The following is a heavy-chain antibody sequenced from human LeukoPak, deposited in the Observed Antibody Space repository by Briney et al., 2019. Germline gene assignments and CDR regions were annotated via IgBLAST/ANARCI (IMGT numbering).Heavy chain of an antibody. V-gene: IGHV3-7*01. CDR2: IKQDGSDQ. Sequence: GGSLRLSCAASEFSFSLYWMSWVRQAPGKGLEWVASIKQDGSDQYYVDSVKGRFTISRDNAENSLYLQMNSLRADDTAVYYCARTRYSSTWFLFDFWGQGDLVTVSS. J-gene: IGHJ4*02. D-gene: IGHD6-13*01. CDR3: ARTRYSSTWFLFDF. CDR1: EFSFSLYW.